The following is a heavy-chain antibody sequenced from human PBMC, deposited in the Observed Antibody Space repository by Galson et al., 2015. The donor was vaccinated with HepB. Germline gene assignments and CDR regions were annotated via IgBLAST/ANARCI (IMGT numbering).Heavy chain of an antibody. CDR2: INPNSGGT. J-gene: IGHJ4*02. D-gene: IGHD1-7*01. CDR1: GYTFTGYY. CDR3: AREASPRGITGTTYFDY. Sequence: SVKVSCKASGYTFTGYYMHWVRQAPGQGLEWMGRINPNSGGTNYAQKFQGRVTMTRDTSISTAYMELSRLRSDDTAVYYCAREASPRGITGTTYFDYWGQGTLVTVSS. V-gene: IGHV1-2*06.